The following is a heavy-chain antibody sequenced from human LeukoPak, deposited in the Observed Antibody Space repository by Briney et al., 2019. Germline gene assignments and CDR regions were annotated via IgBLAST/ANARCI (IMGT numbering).Heavy chain of an antibody. CDR3: ARHAAVGEAVADFDY. CDR2: IYYSGST. J-gene: IGHJ4*02. Sequence: SETLSLTCTVSGGSISSYYWSWIRQPPGKGLEWIGYIYYSGSTNYNPSLKSRVTISVDTSKNQFSLKLSSVTAADTAVYYCARHAAVGEAVADFDYWGQGTLVTVSS. V-gene: IGHV4-59*08. D-gene: IGHD6-19*01. CDR1: GGSISSYY.